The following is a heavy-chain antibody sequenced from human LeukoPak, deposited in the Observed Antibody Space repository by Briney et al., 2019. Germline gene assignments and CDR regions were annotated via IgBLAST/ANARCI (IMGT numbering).Heavy chain of an antibody. CDR3: ARALPIIAAAGTIAFDI. Sequence: GGSLRLSCAASGFTFSSYSMNWVRQAPGKGLEWVSSNSSSSSYIYYADSVKGRFTISRDNAKNSLYLQMNSLRAEDTAVYYCARALPIIAAAGTIAFDIWGQGTMVTVSS. D-gene: IGHD6-13*01. J-gene: IGHJ3*02. CDR2: NSSSSSYI. V-gene: IGHV3-21*01. CDR1: GFTFSSYS.